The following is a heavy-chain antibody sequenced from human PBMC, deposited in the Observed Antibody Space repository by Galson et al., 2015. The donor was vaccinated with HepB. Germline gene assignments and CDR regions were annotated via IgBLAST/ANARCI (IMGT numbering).Heavy chain of an antibody. Sequence: SLRLSCAASGFTFSYYGMNWVRQAPGMGLEWVSYISSTSSAIYYADSVKGRFTISRDNAKNSLYLQMNSLRAEDTAVYYCARDEPSGSYRFDSWGQGALVTVSS. CDR2: ISSTSSAI. V-gene: IGHV3-48*04. D-gene: IGHD1-26*01. J-gene: IGHJ4*02. CDR3: ARDEPSGSYRFDS. CDR1: GFTFSYYG.